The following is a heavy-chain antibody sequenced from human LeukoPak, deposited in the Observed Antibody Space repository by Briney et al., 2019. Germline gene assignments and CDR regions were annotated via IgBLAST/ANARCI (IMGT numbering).Heavy chain of an antibody. J-gene: IGHJ4*02. D-gene: IGHD2-2*01. Sequence: SETLSLTCAVYGGSFSGYYWSWIRQPPGKGLEWIGEINHSGSTNYNPSLKSRVTISVDTSKNQFSLKLSSVTAADTAVYYCARLRRGVVPAAHFDYWGQGTLVTVSS. CDR3: ARLRRGVVPAAHFDY. V-gene: IGHV4-34*01. CDR1: GGSFSGYY. CDR2: INHSGST.